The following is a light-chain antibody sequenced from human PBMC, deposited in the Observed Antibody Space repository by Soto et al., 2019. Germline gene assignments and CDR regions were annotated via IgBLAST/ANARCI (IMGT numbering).Light chain of an antibody. Sequence: ENVLTQSPDTLSLSPGESATLSCKASQSVSDYLAWYQQKPGQSPRLLIYDASNRATGIPARFSGSGSGTDFTLTITSLEPEDSAVYYCQQRSDWPSAFGGGTKVDIK. V-gene: IGKV3-11*01. CDR1: QSVSDY. J-gene: IGKJ4*01. CDR3: QQRSDWPSA. CDR2: DAS.